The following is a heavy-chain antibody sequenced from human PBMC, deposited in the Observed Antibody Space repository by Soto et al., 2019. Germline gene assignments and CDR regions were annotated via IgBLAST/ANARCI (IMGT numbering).Heavy chain of an antibody. V-gene: IGHV4-39*01. CDR1: GGSISGSYYY. CDR3: VFADLVGRGNYYYGMDV. Sequence: PSETLSLTCAVSGGSISGSYYYWAWLRQSPGKGPEWIGSVFYSGSTYYNPSLKSRVTISVDASKNQFSLKLSSVTAADTAVYYCVFADLVGRGNYYYGMDVWGQGTTVTVS. J-gene: IGHJ6*02. D-gene: IGHD2-15*01. CDR2: VFYSGST.